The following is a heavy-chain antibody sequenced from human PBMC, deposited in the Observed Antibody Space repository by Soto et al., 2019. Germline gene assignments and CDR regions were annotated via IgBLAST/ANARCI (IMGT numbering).Heavy chain of an antibody. CDR3: ARAPYYYDSSGYFPYYFDY. J-gene: IGHJ4*02. V-gene: IGHV1-69*01. CDR2: IIPIFGTA. Sequence: QVQLVQSGAEVKKPGSSVKVSCKASGGTFSSYAISWVRQAPGQGLEWMGGIIPIFGTANYAQKFQGRVTITADESTSTAYMELSSLRSEDTAVYYCARAPYYYDSSGYFPYYFDYWGQGTLVTVSS. CDR1: GGTFSSYA. D-gene: IGHD3-22*01.